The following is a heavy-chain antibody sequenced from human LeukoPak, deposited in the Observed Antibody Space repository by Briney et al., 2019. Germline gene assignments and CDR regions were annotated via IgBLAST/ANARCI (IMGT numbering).Heavy chain of an antibody. D-gene: IGHD5-12*01. CDR2: IYYSGSS. J-gene: IGHJ4*02. V-gene: IGHV4-39*01. CDR3: ASEVESGSRNFDY. Sequence: SETLSLTCSVSGGSISSSSSYWGWIRQPPGKGLEWIGSIYYSGSSFDNPALKSRVTISVDTSKNQFSLKLSSVTAADTAVYYCASEVESGSRNFDYWGQGTLVTVSS. CDR1: GGSISSSSSY.